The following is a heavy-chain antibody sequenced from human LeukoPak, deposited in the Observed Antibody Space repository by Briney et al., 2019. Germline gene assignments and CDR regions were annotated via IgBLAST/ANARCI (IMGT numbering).Heavy chain of an antibody. Sequence: GGSLRLSCAGSGFTVSSNYMTWVRQAPGKGLEWVSVIYSDGRTYYGDSVKGRFTISRDNSNNMVYLQMNSMRAEDTALYYCALAGYRSSGLGVWGQGTLVTVSS. CDR1: GFTVSSNY. D-gene: IGHD6-13*01. J-gene: IGHJ4*02. V-gene: IGHV3-53*01. CDR3: ALAGYRSSGLGV. CDR2: IYSDGRT.